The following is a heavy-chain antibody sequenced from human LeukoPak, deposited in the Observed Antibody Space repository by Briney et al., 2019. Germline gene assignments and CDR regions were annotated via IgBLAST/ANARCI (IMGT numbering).Heavy chain of an antibody. Sequence: PGGSLRLSCAASGFAFSSYSMNWVRQAPGKGLEWVSSISRSSSYIYYADSVKGRFTISRDNSKNTLYLQMNSLRAEDTAVYYCAKERITMIVVVITTAFDYWGQGTLVTVSS. V-gene: IGHV3-21*04. CDR2: ISRSSSYI. J-gene: IGHJ4*02. CDR3: AKERITMIVVVITTAFDY. CDR1: GFAFSSYS. D-gene: IGHD3-22*01.